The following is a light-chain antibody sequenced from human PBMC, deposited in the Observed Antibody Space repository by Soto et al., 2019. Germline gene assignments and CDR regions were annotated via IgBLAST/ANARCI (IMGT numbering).Light chain of an antibody. CDR1: SSDVGGYNY. Sequence: QSVLTQPASVSGSPGQSITISCTGTSSDVGGYNYVSWYQQHPGKAPKLMIYEVSNRPSGVSNRFPGSKSGNTASLTISGLQAEDEADYYCSSYTSSSTPRYVFGTGTKVTVL. CDR3: SSYTSSSTPRYV. J-gene: IGLJ1*01. CDR2: EVS. V-gene: IGLV2-14*01.